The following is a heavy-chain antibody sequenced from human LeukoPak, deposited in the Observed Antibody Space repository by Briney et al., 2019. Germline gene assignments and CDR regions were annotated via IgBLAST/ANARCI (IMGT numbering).Heavy chain of an antibody. Sequence: GRSLRLSCEASGFPFRDHAMHWVRQAPGKGLEWVAVISYDARHENYADSVKGRFTVSRDDSRSTLYLQMNSLKTDDTAVYFCARDRKPRIAAAGTPHNWFDPWVQGTLVTVSS. D-gene: IGHD6-13*01. J-gene: IGHJ5*02. CDR2: ISYDARHE. CDR3: ARDRKPRIAAAGTPHNWFDP. CDR1: GFPFRDHA. V-gene: IGHV3-30*03.